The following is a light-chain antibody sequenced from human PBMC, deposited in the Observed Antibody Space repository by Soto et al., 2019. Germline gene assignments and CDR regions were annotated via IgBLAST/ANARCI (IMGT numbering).Light chain of an antibody. CDR3: CSYAGSSTPV. Sequence: SDLTQPASVSGSPGQSITISCTGTSRAVGSYNFVSWYQQHPGKAPKLTIYEGTKRPSGVSNRFSGSKSGNTASLTISGLQAEDEADYYCCSYAGSSTPVFGGGTQLTVL. J-gene: IGLJ3*02. CDR1: SRAVGSYNF. V-gene: IGLV2-23*01. CDR2: EGT.